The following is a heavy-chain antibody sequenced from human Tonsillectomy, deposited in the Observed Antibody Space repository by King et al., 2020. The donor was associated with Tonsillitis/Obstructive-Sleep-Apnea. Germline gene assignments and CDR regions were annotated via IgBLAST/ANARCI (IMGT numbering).Heavy chain of an antibody. J-gene: IGHJ3*02. CDR1: GFTFDDYG. D-gene: IGHD5-18*01. V-gene: IGHV3-20*04. CDR2: INWNGGTT. CDR3: ARSVGYTYGLDAFDI. Sequence: VQLVESGGSVVRPGGSLRLSCDASGFTFDDYGMSWVRQAPGKGLEWVSGINWNGGTTSYADSVKGRFTISRDNAKNSLYLQRNSLRAEDTALYYCARSVGYTYGLDAFDIWGQGTMVTVSS.